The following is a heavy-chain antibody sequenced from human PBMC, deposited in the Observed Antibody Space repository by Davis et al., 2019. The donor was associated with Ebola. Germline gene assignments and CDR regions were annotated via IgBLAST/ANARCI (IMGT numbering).Heavy chain of an antibody. CDR3: AKAAFSNTWYGIDY. Sequence: GESLKISCAASGFTFDSYAMHWVRQAPGKGLEWVAVISYDGSDEYYADSVKGRFIISRDNSKNTLYLQMNSLRADDTAVYYCAKAAFSNTWYGIDYWGQGTLVTVSS. D-gene: IGHD6-13*01. J-gene: IGHJ4*02. V-gene: IGHV3-30-3*01. CDR1: GFTFDSYA. CDR2: ISYDGSDE.